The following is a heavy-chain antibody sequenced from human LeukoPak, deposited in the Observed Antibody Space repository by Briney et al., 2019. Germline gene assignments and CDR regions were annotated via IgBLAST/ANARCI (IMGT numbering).Heavy chain of an antibody. Sequence: EGSLRLSCAASGFTFSSYWMHWVRQAPGKGLVWVSRINTDGSSTSYADSVKGRFTVSRDNAKSSLYLQMHSLRAEDTAVYYCARVPYCTNGVCYTRYYFDYWGQGTLVTVSS. CDR2: INTDGSST. J-gene: IGHJ4*02. D-gene: IGHD2-8*01. CDR1: GFTFSSYW. V-gene: IGHV3-74*01. CDR3: ARVPYCTNGVCYTRYYFDY.